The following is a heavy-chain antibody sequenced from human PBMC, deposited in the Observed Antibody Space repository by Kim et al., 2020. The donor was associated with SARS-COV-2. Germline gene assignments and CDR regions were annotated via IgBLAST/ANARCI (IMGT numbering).Heavy chain of an antibody. J-gene: IGHJ4*02. D-gene: IGHD2-2*01. V-gene: IGHV3-64D*06. CDR2: ISSNGGST. Sequence: GGSLRLSCSASGFTFSSYAMHWVRQAPGKGLEYVSAISSNGGSTYYADSVKGRFTISRDNSKNTLYLQMSSLRAEDTAVYYCVKTYCSSTSCLRGGGYWGQGTLVTVSS. CDR3: VKTYCSSTSCLRGGGY. CDR1: GFTFSSYA.